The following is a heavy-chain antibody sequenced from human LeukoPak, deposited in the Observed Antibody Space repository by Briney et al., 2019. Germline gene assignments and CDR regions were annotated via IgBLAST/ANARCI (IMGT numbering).Heavy chain of an antibody. Sequence: GGSLRLSCAASGFTFSSYSMNWVCQAPGKGLEWVSSISSSSSYIYYADSVKGRFTISRDNAKNSLYLQMNSLRAEDTAVYYCARDRAARLYYYYYMDVWGKGTTVTVSS. J-gene: IGHJ6*03. CDR2: ISSSSSYI. V-gene: IGHV3-21*01. CDR3: ARDRAARLYYYYYMDV. CDR1: GFTFSSYS. D-gene: IGHD6-6*01.